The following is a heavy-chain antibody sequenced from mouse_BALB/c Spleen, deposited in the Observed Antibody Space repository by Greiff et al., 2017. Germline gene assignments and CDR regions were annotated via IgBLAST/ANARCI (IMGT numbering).Heavy chain of an antibody. CDR2: IWAGGST. V-gene: IGHV2-9*02. CDR3: ARGPASAWFAY. Sequence: VNVVESGPGLVAPSQSLSITCTVSGFSLTSYGVHWVRQPPGKGLEWLGVIWAGGSTNYNSALMSRLSISKDNSKSQVFLKMNSLQTDDTAMYYCARGPASAWFAYWGQGTLVTVSA. J-gene: IGHJ3*01. CDR1: GFSLTSYG.